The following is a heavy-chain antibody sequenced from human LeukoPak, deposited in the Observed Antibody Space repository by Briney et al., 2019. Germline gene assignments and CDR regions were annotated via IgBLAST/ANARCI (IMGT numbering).Heavy chain of an antibody. CDR3: ATDVGQLWLCFRR. V-gene: IGHV1-24*01. CDR1: GYTLTGRS. CDR2: FDPGHGET. Sequence: ASVKISFKVSGYTLTGRSMRSMRQAPGKGLEWMGGFDPGHGETVYAQKFQGRLTMTEDTSTDTAYMELSSLRSDDTAVYYCATDVGQLWLCFRRWSQGTLVTVSS. D-gene: IGHD2-21*01. J-gene: IGHJ4*02.